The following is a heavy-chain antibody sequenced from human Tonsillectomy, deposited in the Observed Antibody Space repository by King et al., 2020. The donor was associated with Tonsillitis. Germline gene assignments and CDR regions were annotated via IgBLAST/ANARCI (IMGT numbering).Heavy chain of an antibody. V-gene: IGHV4-39*01. CDR3: AREYYDILTGYYGNNWFDP. Sequence: QLQESGPGLVKPSETLSLTCTVSGGSISSSSYYWGWIRQPPGNGLGWMGSVYYIGSTYYNPSLKSRVTISLDTSKNQFSLKLSSVTAADTAVYYCAREYYDILTGYYGNNWFDPWGQGTLVTVSS. CDR2: VYYIGST. CDR1: GGSISSSSYY. J-gene: IGHJ5*02. D-gene: IGHD3-9*01.